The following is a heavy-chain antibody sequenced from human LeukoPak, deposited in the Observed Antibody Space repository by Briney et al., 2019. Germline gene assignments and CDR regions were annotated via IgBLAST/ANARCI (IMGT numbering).Heavy chain of an antibody. CDR3: STMGNYDSSEQNPMPFDY. CDR2: IRYDGTNK. D-gene: IGHD3-22*01. Sequence: GGSLRLSCAASGFTFSSYGMHWVRQAPGKGLEWVAFIRYDGTNKYYADSVKGRFTISRDNSKNTLYLQMNSLKTEDTAVYYCSTMGNYDSSEQNPMPFDYWGQGTLVTVSS. J-gene: IGHJ4*02. CDR1: GFTFSSYG. V-gene: IGHV3-30*02.